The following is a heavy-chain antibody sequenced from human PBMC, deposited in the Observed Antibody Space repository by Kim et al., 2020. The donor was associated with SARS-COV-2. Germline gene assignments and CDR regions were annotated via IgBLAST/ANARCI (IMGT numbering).Heavy chain of an antibody. V-gene: IGHV4-59*01. J-gene: IGHJ6*02. CDR2: IYYSGST. D-gene: IGHD3-22*01. CDR3: ARLSLHYEGQPSASHPPSMDV. CDR1: GGSISSYY. Sequence: SETLSLTCTVSGGSISSYYWSWIRQPPGKGLEWIGYIYYSGSTNYNPSLKSRVTISVDTSKNQFSLKLSSVTAADTAVYYCARLSLHYEGQPSASHPPSMDVWGQGTTVTVSS.